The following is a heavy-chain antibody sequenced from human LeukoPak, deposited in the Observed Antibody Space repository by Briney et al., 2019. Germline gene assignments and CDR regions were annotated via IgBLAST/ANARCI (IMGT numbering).Heavy chain of an antibody. Sequence: PSETLPLTCAVYGGSFSGYYWSWIRQPPGKGLEWIGEINHSGSTNYNPSLKSRVTISVDTSKNQFSLKLSSVTAADTAVYYCARSFPYSGYDYWGQGTLVTVSS. CDR1: GGSFSGYY. J-gene: IGHJ4*02. V-gene: IGHV4-34*01. CDR3: ARSFPYSGYDY. CDR2: INHSGST. D-gene: IGHD5-12*01.